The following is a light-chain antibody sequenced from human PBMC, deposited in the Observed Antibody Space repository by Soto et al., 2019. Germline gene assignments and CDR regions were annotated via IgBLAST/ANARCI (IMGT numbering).Light chain of an antibody. CDR3: SSYAGSNIVV. J-gene: IGLJ2*01. V-gene: IGLV2-8*01. CDR1: SSDVGGYNF. CDR2: EVS. Sequence: QSVLTQPPSASGSPGQSVTISCTGTSSDVGGYNFVSWYQQHPGKAPKLMIYEVSERPSGVPDRFSGSKSGNTASLTVSGLQAEGEADYYCSSYAGSNIVVFGGGTKLTVL.